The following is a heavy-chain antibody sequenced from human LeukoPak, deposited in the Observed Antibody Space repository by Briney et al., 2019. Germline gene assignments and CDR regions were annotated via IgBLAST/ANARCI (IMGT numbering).Heavy chain of an antibody. D-gene: IGHD3-3*01. CDR3: TTARVAFWGGSYYYYYGLDV. J-gene: IGHJ6*02. CDR1: GFTFSNAW. Sequence: KSGGSLRLSCAASGFTFSNAWMNWVRQAPGEGLEWVGRISSKTDGGTTDYAAPVKGRFTISRDDSRTTLYLLMNSLKTEDTAVYYCTTARVAFWGGSYYYYYGLDVWGQGTTVTVSS. CDR2: ISSKTDGGTT. V-gene: IGHV3-15*01.